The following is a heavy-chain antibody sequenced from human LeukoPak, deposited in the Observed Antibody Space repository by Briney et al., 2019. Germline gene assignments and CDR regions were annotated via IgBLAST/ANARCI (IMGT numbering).Heavy chain of an antibody. CDR1: GYSISSGYF. CDR2: IYNSGST. D-gene: IGHD3-10*01. V-gene: IGHV4-38-2*02. CDR3: ARIFRGAYFDY. Sequence: SETLSLTCTVSGYSISSGYFWGWIRQPPGKGLEWIGTIYNSGSTYYNASLESRVTISVATSKNQLCLKLSSVTAADTAVYYCARIFRGAYFDYWGKGTLVNVSS. J-gene: IGHJ4*02.